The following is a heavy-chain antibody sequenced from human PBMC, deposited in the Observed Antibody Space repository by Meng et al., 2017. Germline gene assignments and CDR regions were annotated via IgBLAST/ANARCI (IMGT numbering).Heavy chain of an antibody. Sequence: GGGLVQAGGSLRLSWAASGFTVSSNYISWVRQAPGKGLEWVSVIYSGGSTYYADSVKGRFTISRDNSKNTLYLQMNSLRAEDTAVYYCARESMYNWFDPWGQGTLVTVSS. J-gene: IGHJ5*02. CDR2: IYSGGST. D-gene: IGHD6-6*01. CDR1: GFTVSSNY. CDR3: ARESMYNWFDP. V-gene: IGHV3-66*02.